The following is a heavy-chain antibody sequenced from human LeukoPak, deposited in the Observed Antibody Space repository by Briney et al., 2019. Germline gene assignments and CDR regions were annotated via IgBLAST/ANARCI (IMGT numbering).Heavy chain of an antibody. CDR3: ARRYTTYYYDSSGPGGAFDI. D-gene: IGHD3-22*01. CDR2: IYYSGST. CDR1: GGSISSGGYY. J-gene: IGHJ3*02. V-gene: IGHV4-31*03. Sequence: SETLSLTCTVSGGSISSGGYYRSWIRQHPGKGLEWIGYIYYSGSTYYNPSLKSRVTISVDTSKNQFSLKLSSVTAADTAVYYCARRYTTYYYDSSGPGGAFDIWGQGTMVTVSS.